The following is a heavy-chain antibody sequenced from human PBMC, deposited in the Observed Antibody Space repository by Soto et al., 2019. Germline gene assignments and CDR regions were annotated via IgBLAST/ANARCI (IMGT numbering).Heavy chain of an antibody. CDR2: IWYDGSNK. CDR1: GFTFSSYG. J-gene: IGHJ4*02. V-gene: IGHV3-33*01. CDR3: AGTSGSYLSFDY. Sequence: GESLKISCAASGFTFSSYGMHWVRQAPGKGLEWVAVIWYDGSNKYYADSVKGRFTISRDNSKNTLYLQMNSLRAEDTAVYYCAGTSGSYLSFDYWGQGTLVTVSS. D-gene: IGHD1-26*01.